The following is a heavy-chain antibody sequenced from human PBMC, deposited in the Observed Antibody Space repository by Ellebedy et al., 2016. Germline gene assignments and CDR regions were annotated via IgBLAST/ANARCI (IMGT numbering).Heavy chain of an antibody. J-gene: IGHJ3*01. CDR3: AKWNGGWYAFKV. Sequence: SETLSLTCNVSGGSVSSDYWNWIRRPPGKGLEWIGYVFHTGTTNYNPSLKSRVTMSVDTSKSQFSLRLTSVTAADTAVYYCAKWNGGWYAFKVWGQGTMVTVSS. D-gene: IGHD6-19*01. CDR1: GGSVSSDY. CDR2: VFHTGTT. V-gene: IGHV4-59*02.